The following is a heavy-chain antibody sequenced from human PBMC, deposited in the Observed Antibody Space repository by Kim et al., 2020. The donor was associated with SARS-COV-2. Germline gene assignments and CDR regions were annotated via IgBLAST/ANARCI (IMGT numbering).Heavy chain of an antibody. J-gene: IGHJ6*03. CDR1: GFTFSSHY. CDR2: IISTAITT. V-gene: IGHV3-11*01. CDR3: AKATHYNRSERSGVMDV. Sequence: GGSLRLSCTASGFTFSSHYMSWIRQAPGKGLEWVAYIISTAITTYYADPVKGRFTISRDNAKNTLYLQMNSLRAEATAAYYCAKATHYNRSERSGVMDV. D-gene: IGHD3-10*01.